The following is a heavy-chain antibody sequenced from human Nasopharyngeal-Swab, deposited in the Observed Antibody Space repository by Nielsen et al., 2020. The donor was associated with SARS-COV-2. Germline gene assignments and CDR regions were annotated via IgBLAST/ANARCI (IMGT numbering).Heavy chain of an antibody. CDR2: ISGSGGST. D-gene: IGHD4-11*01. CDR1: GFTFSAYA. Sequence: GGSLRLSCAASGFTFSAYAMSWVRQAPGKGLEWVSAISGSGGSTYYADSVKGRFTISRDNSKNTLYLQMNSLRAEDTAVYYCAKVPSTVTTLPPDYWGQGTLVTVSS. CDR3: AKVPSTVTTLPPDY. J-gene: IGHJ4*02. V-gene: IGHV3-23*01.